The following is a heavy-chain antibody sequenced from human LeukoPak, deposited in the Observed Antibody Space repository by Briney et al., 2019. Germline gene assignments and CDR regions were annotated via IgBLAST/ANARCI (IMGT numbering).Heavy chain of an antibody. Sequence: GSVKVSCKASGYTFTSYYMHWMRQAPGQGLEWMGIINPSGGSTSYAQKFQGRVTMTRDTSTSTVYMERSSLRSEDTAVYYCAREGQVVPAAMPSDCGMDVWGQGTTVTVSS. CDR2: INPSGGST. CDR3: AREGQVVPAAMPSDCGMDV. CDR1: GYTFTSYY. J-gene: IGHJ6*01. D-gene: IGHD2-2*01. V-gene: IGHV1-46*01.